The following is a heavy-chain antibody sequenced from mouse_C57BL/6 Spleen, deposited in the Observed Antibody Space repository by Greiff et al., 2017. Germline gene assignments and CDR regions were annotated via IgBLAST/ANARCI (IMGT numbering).Heavy chain of an antibody. CDR1: GYTFTSYW. D-gene: IGHD2-5*01. Sequence: QVQLQQPGAELVMPGASVKLSCKASGYTFTSYWMHWVKQRPGQGLEWIGEIDPSDSYTNYNQKFKGKSTLTVDKSSSTAYMHLSSLTSEDSAVYYCARREYFSNYGRYAMGYWGKRASVTVST. CDR3: ARREYFSNYGRYAMGY. CDR2: IDPSDSYT. V-gene: IGHV1-69*01. J-gene: IGHJ4*01.